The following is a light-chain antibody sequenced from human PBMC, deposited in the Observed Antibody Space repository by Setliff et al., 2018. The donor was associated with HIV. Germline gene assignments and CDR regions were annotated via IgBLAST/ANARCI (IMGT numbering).Light chain of an antibody. Sequence: QSALTQPASVSGSPGQSITISCTGTSSDIGAYNYVSWYQQYPGKAPKLVIYDVTIRPSGVSNRFSGSKSGNTASLIISGLQAEDEGDYYCYSYTAGTSYVFGGGTKVTVL. CDR3: YSYTAGTSYV. V-gene: IGLV2-14*03. CDR1: SSDIGAYNY. J-gene: IGLJ1*01. CDR2: DVT.